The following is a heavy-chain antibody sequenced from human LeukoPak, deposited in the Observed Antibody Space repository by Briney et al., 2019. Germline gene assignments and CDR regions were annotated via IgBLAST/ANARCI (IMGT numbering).Heavy chain of an antibody. J-gene: IGHJ4*02. CDR2: IYSGGST. V-gene: IGHV3-66*01. CDR3: ARDRDWGCSYCSY. D-gene: IGHD7-27*01. CDR1: GFTVSSNY. Sequence: QTGGSLRFSCAASGFTVSSNYMSWVRQAPGKGLECVSVIYSGGSTYYADSVKGRFIISRDNSKNTLYLQMNSLRAEDTAVYYCARDRDWGCSYCSYWGQGTLVTVSS.